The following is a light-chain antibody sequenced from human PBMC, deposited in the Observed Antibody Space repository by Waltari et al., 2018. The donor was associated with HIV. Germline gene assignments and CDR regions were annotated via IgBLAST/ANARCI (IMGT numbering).Light chain of an antibody. CDR3: ASWDDSFNGPV. Sequence: QSVLTQPPSASGTPGQRVTISCSGSNSNIGRNTVSWFRQLPGTSPKVLIYGKNQRPSGVPDRFSGSKSGTSASLAISGLQSDDEADYFCASWDDSFNGPVFGGGTKLTVV. CDR2: GKN. J-gene: IGLJ2*01. CDR1: NSNIGRNT. V-gene: IGLV1-44*01.